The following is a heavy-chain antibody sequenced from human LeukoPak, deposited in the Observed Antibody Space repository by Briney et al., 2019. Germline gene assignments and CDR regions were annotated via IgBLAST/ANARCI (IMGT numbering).Heavy chain of an antibody. CDR2: IYYSGST. V-gene: IGHV4-39*07. CDR1: GGSISSSSYY. D-gene: IGHD6-13*01. CDR3: ARWSAGNGDYYFDY. J-gene: IGHJ4*02. Sequence: SETLSLTCTVSGGSISSSSYYWGWIRQPPGKGLEWIGSIYYSGSTYYNPSLKSRVAISVDTSKNQFSLKLSSVTAADTAVYYCARWSAGNGDYYFDYWGQGTLVTVSS.